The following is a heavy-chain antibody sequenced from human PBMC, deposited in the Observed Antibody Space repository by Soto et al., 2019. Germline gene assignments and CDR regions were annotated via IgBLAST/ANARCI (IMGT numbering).Heavy chain of an antibody. J-gene: IGHJ6*02. CDR2: IYPGYSDT. V-gene: IGHV5-51*01. CDR1: GYSFTSYW. Sequence: GESLKISCHGSGYSFTSYWICWVGQLPGKGLEWVGIIYPGYSDTIYSPSFQGQVTISADKSISTAYLQWSSLKASDTGMYYCATLPDYGMDDWGQGASDTVSS. CDR3: ATLPDYGMDD.